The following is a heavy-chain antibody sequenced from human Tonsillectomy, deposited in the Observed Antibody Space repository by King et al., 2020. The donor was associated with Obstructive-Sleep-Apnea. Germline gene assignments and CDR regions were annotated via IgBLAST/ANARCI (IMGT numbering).Heavy chain of an antibody. J-gene: IGHJ6*02. CDR3: ARHYGMDV. CDR1: GYSFTSYW. CDR2: IYSCVSDT. V-gene: IGHV5-51*01. Sequence: VQLVESGAEVKKPGESLKISCEGSGYSFTSYWIGWVRQMSGKGLEWVGIIYSCVSDTRYSQSFQGQVTISADKSIRTAYLQWSSLKASDTAMYYCARHYGMDVWGQGTTVTVSS.